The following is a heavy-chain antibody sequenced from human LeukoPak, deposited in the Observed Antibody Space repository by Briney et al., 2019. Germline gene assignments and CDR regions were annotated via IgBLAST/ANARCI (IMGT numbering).Heavy chain of an antibody. J-gene: IGHJ4*02. Sequence: SVTLSLTCTVSGGSISSHYWSWIRQPPGKGLEWIGYIYYSGSTNYNPSLKSRVTISVDTSKNQFSLKLSSVTTADTAVYYCARGRNYGYFDYWGQGTLVTVSS. CDR2: IYYSGST. CDR3: ARGRNYGYFDY. CDR1: GGSISSHY. V-gene: IGHV4-59*11. D-gene: IGHD4-11*01.